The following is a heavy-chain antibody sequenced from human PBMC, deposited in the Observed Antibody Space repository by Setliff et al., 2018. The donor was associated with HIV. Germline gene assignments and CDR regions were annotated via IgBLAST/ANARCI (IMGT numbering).Heavy chain of an antibody. CDR1: GDSIISSRNF. J-gene: IGHJ4*02. Sequence: PSETLSLTCTVSGDSIISSRNFWGWIRQPPGKGLEWIGNIHSSGSTYYNPSLKSRVFISVDLSINQFYLKLSSVTAADTAVYYCARDFLRSGYLDSWGQGKLVTVSS. D-gene: IGHD4-17*01. V-gene: IGHV4-39*07. CDR2: IHSSGST. CDR3: ARDFLRSGYLDS.